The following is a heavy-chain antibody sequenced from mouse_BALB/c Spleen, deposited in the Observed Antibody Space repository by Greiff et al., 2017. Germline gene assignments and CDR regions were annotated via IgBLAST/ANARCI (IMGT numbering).Heavy chain of an antibody. D-gene: IGHD2-1*01. CDR1: GYSITSDYA. J-gene: IGHJ4*01. CDR2: ISYSGST. CDR3: ARDGNYVGYYAMDY. Sequence: EVQGVESGPGLVKPSQSLSLTCTVTGYSITSDYAWNWIRQFPGNKLEWMGYISYSGSTSYNPSLKSRISITRDTSKNQFFLQLNSVTTEDTATYYCARDGNYVGYYAMDYWGQGTSVTVSS. V-gene: IGHV3-2*02.